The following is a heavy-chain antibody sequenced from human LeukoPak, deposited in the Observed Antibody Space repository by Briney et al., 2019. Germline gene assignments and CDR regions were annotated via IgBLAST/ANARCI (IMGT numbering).Heavy chain of an antibody. Sequence: PGRSLRLSCAASGFTFSNYGMNWVRQAPGKGLEWVSFTDTSGNYIYYGDSVKGRFTISRDNAKNLVFLQMNGLRAEDTAVYYCARGRSITLLRGVAMSDGFDIWGQGAMVAVSS. J-gene: IGHJ3*02. V-gene: IGHV3-21*01. CDR1: GFTFSNYG. CDR3: ARGRSITLLRGVAMSDGFDI. CDR2: TDTSGNYI. D-gene: IGHD3-10*01.